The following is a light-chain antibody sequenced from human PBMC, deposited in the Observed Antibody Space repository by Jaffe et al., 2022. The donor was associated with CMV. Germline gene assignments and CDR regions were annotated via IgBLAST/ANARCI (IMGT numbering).Light chain of an antibody. CDR2: VGTGGIVG. CDR3: GADHGSGSNFVSGAYV. CDR1: SGYSNYK. Sequence: QPVLTQPPSASASLGASVTLTCTLSSGYSNYKVDWYQQRPGKGPRFVMRVGTGGIVGSKGDGIPDRFSVLGSGLNRYLTIKNIQEEDESDYHCGADHGSGSNFVSGAYVFGTGTKVTVL. J-gene: IGLJ1*01. V-gene: IGLV9-49*01.